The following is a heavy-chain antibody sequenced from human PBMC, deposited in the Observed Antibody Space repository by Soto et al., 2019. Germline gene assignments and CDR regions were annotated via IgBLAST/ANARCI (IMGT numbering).Heavy chain of an antibody. CDR3: ARESLGAKGADH. V-gene: IGHV1-69*17. CDR1: GDTFNSYV. D-gene: IGHD3-16*01. J-gene: IGHJ4*02. CDR2: IIPIIGVT. Sequence: QVQLVQSGAEVKRPGSSVKVSCESSGDTFNSYVISWVRQAPGQGLKWMGGIIPIIGVTHYAQKFQGRVTISALSSTGTAYMELTNLGFEDTALYYCARESLGAKGADHWGQGTLVTVSS.